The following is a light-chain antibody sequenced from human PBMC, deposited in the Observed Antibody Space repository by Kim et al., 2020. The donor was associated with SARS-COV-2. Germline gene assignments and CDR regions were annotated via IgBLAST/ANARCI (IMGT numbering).Light chain of an antibody. CDR3: QQRGNWPPALT. V-gene: IGKV3-11*01. CDR2: DAS. CDR1: QSVGIS. J-gene: IGKJ4*01. Sequence: PAGGATLSCRASQSVGISLARYQQTPGQAPRLLIYDASIRATGIPDRFSGSGSGTDFTLTIGSLEPRDFAIYYCQQRGNWPPALTFGGGTKVDIK.